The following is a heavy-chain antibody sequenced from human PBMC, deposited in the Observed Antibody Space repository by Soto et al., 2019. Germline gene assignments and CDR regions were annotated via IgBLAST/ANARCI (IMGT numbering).Heavy chain of an antibody. Sequence: PSEILSLTCAVSGGSISSSNWWSWVRQPPGKGLEWIGEIYHSGSTNYNPSLKSRVTISVDKSKNQFSLKLSSVTAADTAVYYCARDSPAAIARFDYWGQGTLVTVSS. CDR3: ARDSPAAIARFDY. CDR1: GGSISSSNW. V-gene: IGHV4-4*02. CDR2: IYHSGST. J-gene: IGHJ4*02. D-gene: IGHD2-2*02.